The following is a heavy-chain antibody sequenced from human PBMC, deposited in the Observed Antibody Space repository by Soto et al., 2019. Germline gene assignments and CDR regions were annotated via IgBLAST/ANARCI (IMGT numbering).Heavy chain of an antibody. D-gene: IGHD2-2*01. CDR3: ARDPAYQPQYGMDV. Sequence: QVQLVESRGGVVQPGRSLRLSCAGYGFTFSNYAMHWVRQAPGKGLEWVAVTSYDGTNKYYADPVKGRFTISRDNSKTTLYLKMDSLRSEDTAMHYCARDPAYQPQYGMDVWGRGTTVTVSS. CDR1: GFTFSNYA. V-gene: IGHV3-30-3*01. CDR2: TSYDGTNK. J-gene: IGHJ6*02.